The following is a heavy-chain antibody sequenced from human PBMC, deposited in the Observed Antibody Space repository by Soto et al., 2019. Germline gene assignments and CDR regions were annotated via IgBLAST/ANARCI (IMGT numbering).Heavy chain of an antibody. CDR1: GFTFSSYA. Sequence: EVQLLESGGGLVQPGGSLRLSCAASGFTFSSYAMSWVRQAPGKGLEWVSAISGSGGSTYYADSVKGRFTISRDNSKNPLYLQMSRLRAEDTAVYYCAKGNSKAAAGRLDVWGQGTTVTVSS. J-gene: IGHJ6*02. CDR2: ISGSGGST. D-gene: IGHD6-13*01. V-gene: IGHV3-23*01. CDR3: AKGNSKAAAGRLDV.